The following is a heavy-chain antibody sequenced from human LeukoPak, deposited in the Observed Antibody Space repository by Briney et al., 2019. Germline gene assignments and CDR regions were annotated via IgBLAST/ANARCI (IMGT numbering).Heavy chain of an antibody. CDR3: ARDLLSYYYDSSGSDP. D-gene: IGHD3-22*01. Sequence: ASVKVSCKASGYTFTSYDINWVRQATGQGLEWMGWLNPDSGNTNYAQKLQGRVTMTTDTSTSTAYMELRSLRSDDTAVYYCARDLLSYYYDSSGSDPWGQGTLVTVSS. CDR2: LNPDSGNT. V-gene: IGHV1-18*01. J-gene: IGHJ5*02. CDR1: GYTFTSYD.